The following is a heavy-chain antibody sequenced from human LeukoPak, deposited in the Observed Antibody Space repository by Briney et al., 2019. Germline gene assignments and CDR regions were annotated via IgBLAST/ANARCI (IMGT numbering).Heavy chain of an antibody. V-gene: IGHV3-23*01. Sequence: GGSLRLSCAAPGFTFSSYAMSWVRQAPGKGLEWVSAISGSGGSTYYADSVKGRFTISRDNSKNTLYLQMNSLRAEDTAVYYCAKAPDVAVAGTNFQHWGQGTLVTVSS. CDR2: ISGSGGST. CDR1: GFTFSSYA. CDR3: AKAPDVAVAGTNFQH. J-gene: IGHJ1*01. D-gene: IGHD6-19*01.